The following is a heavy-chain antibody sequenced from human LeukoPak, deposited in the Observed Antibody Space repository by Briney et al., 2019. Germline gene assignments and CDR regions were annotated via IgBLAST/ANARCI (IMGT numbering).Heavy chain of an antibody. CDR3: AREGGLQLWGFGY. CDR1: GFTFSTYW. Sequence: GGSLRLSCAASGFTFSTYWMHWVRQAPGKGLVWVSRINTDGSSTYYADSVKGRFTISRDNAKNTLYLQMNSLRAEDTAVYYCAREGGLQLWGFGYWGQGTLVTVSS. D-gene: IGHD5-18*01. V-gene: IGHV3-74*01. J-gene: IGHJ4*02. CDR2: INTDGSST.